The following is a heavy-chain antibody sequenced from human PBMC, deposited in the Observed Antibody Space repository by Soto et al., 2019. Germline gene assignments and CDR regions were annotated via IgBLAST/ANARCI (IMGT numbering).Heavy chain of an antibody. Sequence: PGGSLRLSCAASGFTFSTYAMSCARQAPGEGLEWVSASSGSGGSTYYAEAVKGRFPISRDNSKNTLYLQMNRLRAEDTAVYYCAKWDDFWSGYYRGSYFDYWGQGTLVTVSS. V-gene: IGHV3-23*01. CDR1: GFTFSTYA. CDR3: AKWDDFWSGYYRGSYFDY. J-gene: IGHJ4*02. CDR2: SSGSGGST. D-gene: IGHD3-3*01.